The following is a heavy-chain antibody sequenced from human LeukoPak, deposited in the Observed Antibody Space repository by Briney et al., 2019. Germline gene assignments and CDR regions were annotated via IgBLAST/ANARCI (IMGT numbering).Heavy chain of an antibody. CDR2: IYYSGST. Sequence: PSETLSLTCTVSGGSISSYYWSWIRQPPGKGLEWIGYIYYSGSTNYNPSLKSRVTISVDMSKNQFSLKLSSVTAADTAVYYCARQSSGSYSNFDYWGQGTLVTVSS. CDR3: ARQSSGSYSNFDY. V-gene: IGHV4-59*08. J-gene: IGHJ4*02. CDR1: GGSISSYY. D-gene: IGHD1-26*01.